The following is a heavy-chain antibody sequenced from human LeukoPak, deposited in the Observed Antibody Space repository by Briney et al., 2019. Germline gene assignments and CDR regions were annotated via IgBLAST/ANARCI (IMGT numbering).Heavy chain of an antibody. CDR1: GGSFSVYY. V-gene: IGHV4-34*01. CDR2: IDHSGST. J-gene: IGHJ4*02. CDR3: ARGRSGSYSSFDY. D-gene: IGHD1-26*01. Sequence: SETLSLTCAVYGGSFSVYYWSWIRQPPGKGLEWIGEIDHSGSTNYNPSLKSRVTISVDTSKNQFSLKLSSVTAADTAVYYCARGRSGSYSSFDYWGQGTLVTVSS.